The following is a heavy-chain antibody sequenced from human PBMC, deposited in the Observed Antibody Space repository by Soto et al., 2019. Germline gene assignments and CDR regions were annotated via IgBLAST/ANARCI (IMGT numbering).Heavy chain of an antibody. CDR2: INDSGRA. Sequence: SETLSLTCSVYGESFSGHFWSWIRQSPGKGLEWIGEINDSGRANDNPSLKSRVSISVDTSKNHFSLNLRSLTAADTAVYYCARGRSYYGSGTYAPNSHWFDAWGQGTPVTVSS. CDR1: GESFSGHF. V-gene: IGHV4-34*01. CDR3: ARGRSYYGSGTYAPNSHWFDA. D-gene: IGHD3-10*01. J-gene: IGHJ5*02.